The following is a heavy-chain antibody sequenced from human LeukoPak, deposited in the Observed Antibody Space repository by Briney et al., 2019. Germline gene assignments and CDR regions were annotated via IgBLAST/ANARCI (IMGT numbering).Heavy chain of an antibody. CDR3: AGDGYNFFDF. CDR2: ISYDGTNK. Sequence: PGGSLRLSCAASGFTFSGYSLHWVRQAPNKGLEWVAIISYDGTNKYYADSVKGRFTISRDNSKNTLFLQMNCLRAEDTAVYYCAGDGYNFFDFWGQGTLVTVSS. D-gene: IGHD5-24*01. J-gene: IGHJ4*02. CDR1: GFTFSGYS. V-gene: IGHV3-30*04.